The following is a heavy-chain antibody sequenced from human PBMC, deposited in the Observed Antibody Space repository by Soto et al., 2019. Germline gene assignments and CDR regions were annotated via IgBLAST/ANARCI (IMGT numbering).Heavy chain of an antibody. CDR1: GGSISSYY. CDR3: ARRFYGDYPFDY. J-gene: IGHJ4*02. CDR2: IYYSGST. Sequence: PSETLSLTCTVSGGSISSYYWSWIRQPPGKGLEWIGYIYYSGSTNYNPSLKSRVTISVDTSKNQFSLKLSSVTAADTAVYYCARRFYGDYPFDYWGQGTLVTVSS. V-gene: IGHV4-59*08. D-gene: IGHD4-17*01.